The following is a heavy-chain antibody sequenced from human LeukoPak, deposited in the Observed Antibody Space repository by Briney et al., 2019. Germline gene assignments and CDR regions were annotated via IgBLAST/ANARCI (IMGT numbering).Heavy chain of an antibody. D-gene: IGHD1-7*01. CDR2: INPNSGGT. J-gene: IGHJ6*03. V-gene: IGHV1-2*02. CDR3: ARDLTGTSYYYYYMDV. Sequence: GASVKVSCKASGYTFTGYYMHWVRQAPGQGLEWMGWINPNSGGTNYAQKFQGRVTMTRDTSISTAYMELSRLRSDDTAVYYCARDLTGTSYYYYYMDVWGQGTLVTVSS. CDR1: GYTFTGYY.